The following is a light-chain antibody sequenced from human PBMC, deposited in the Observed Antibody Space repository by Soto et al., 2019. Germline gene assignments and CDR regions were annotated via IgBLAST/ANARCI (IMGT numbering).Light chain of an antibody. CDR1: ISDVGSFDR. J-gene: IGLJ3*02. CDR3: TLYTSSITPHVV. CDR2: EVS. V-gene: IGLV2-18*01. Sequence: SPLNPPPSVSGSPGQSDPIACTGTISDVGSFDRVSWYQQAPGTAPKLMIYEVSNRPLWVPDRFPGSKSGNTASLTISGLQAEDEADYYCTLYTSSITPHVVFGGGTKVTVL.